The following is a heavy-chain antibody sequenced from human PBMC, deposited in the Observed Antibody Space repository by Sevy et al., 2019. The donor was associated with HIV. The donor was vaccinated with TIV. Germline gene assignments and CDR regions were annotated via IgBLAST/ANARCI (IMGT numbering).Heavy chain of an antibody. Sequence: GGSLRLSCAASGFTFSSYSMNWVRQAPGKGLEWVSSISSSSSYIYYADSVKGRFTSSRDNAKNSLYLQMNSLRAEDTAVYYCARPLIAVAGTQGYYYGMDVWGQGTTVTVSS. V-gene: IGHV3-21*01. D-gene: IGHD6-19*01. CDR2: ISSSSSYI. CDR1: GFTFSSYS. CDR3: ARPLIAVAGTQGYYYGMDV. J-gene: IGHJ6*02.